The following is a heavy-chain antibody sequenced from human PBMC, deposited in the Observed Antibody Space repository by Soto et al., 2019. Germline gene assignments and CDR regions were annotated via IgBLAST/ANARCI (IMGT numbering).Heavy chain of an antibody. V-gene: IGHV2-5*01. D-gene: IGHD3-10*01. Sequence: SGPTLVNPTQTLTLTCTFSAFSFSTSAVGVGWIRQPPGKALEWLALIYWNDDKRYSPSLKSRLTITKDTSKSQVVLTMTDMDPVDTATYSCVYSEGLTVFRGVTPRSIWGQGTPVTVSS. J-gene: IGHJ4*02. CDR3: VYSEGLTVFRGVTPRSI. CDR2: IYWNDDK. CDR1: AFSFSTSAVG.